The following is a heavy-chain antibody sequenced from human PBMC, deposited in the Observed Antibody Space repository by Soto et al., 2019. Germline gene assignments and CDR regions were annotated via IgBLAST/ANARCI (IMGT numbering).Heavy chain of an antibody. J-gene: IGHJ3*02. D-gene: IGHD6-19*01. Sequence: RIIQNKRKGLEWVSGINWNGGSTGYADSVKGRFTISRDNAKNSLYLQMNSLRAEDTALFHCARVHSSGWNGRVFAIWGQGTMVTVSS. CDR3: ARVHSSGWNGRVFAI. V-gene: IGHV3-20*01. CDR2: INWNGGST.